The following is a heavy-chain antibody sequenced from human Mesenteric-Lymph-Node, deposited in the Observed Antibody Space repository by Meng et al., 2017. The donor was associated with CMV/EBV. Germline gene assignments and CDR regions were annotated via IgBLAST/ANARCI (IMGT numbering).Heavy chain of an antibody. J-gene: IGHJ6*02. CDR1: GFTFSSFT. CDR2: ISSSSTTI. D-gene: IGHD1-1*01. CDR3: ARDRYPYYYYGMDV. V-gene: IGHV3-48*04. Sequence: GESLKISCAASGFTFSSFTMNWVRQPPGKGLEWVSYISSSSTTIYYEDSVKGRFTISRDNAKNSLYLQMNSLRAEDTAVYYCARDRYPYYYYGMDVWGQGTTVTVSS.